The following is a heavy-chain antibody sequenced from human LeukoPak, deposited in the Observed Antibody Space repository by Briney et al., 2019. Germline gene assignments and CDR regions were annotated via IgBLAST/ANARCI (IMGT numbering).Heavy chain of an antibody. CDR3: AKDGGKAAAGTFDY. V-gene: IGHV3-30*18. J-gene: IGHJ4*02. D-gene: IGHD6-13*01. CDR2: ISYDGSSK. CDR1: GFTFSTYG. Sequence: QSGGSLRLSCAASGFTFSTYGMHWVRQAPGKGLEGVAVISYDGSSKFYTDSVKGRFNISRDNSRNTLYLQMNSLRPEDTAVYYCAKDGGKAAAGTFDYWGQGTLVTVSS.